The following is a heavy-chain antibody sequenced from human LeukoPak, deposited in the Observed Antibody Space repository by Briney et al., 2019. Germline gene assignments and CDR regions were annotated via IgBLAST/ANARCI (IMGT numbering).Heavy chain of an antibody. CDR1: VFTFDDYA. D-gene: IGHD6-13*01. Sequence: PGGSLRLSCAASVFTFDDYAMHWVRPAPGKGLEWVSGISWNSGSIGYADYVKGRFTISRDNAKNSLYLQMNSLRAEDMALYYCAAEQHAFGWFDPWGQGTLVTVSS. J-gene: IGHJ5*02. CDR2: ISWNSGSI. CDR3: AAEQHAFGWFDP. V-gene: IGHV3-9*03.